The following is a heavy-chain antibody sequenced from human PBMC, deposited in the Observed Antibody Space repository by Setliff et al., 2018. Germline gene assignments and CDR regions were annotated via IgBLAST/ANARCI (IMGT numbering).Heavy chain of an antibody. Sequence: AASVKVSCKASGYTFTSYGISWVRQAPGQRPECMGWIHAGNGDTKYSQKFQGRVTITRDTSASTVYMELSSLRSEDTAVYYCASAHYYSGYIEYFQYWGQGTLVTVSS. J-gene: IGHJ1*01. V-gene: IGHV1-3*01. CDR2: IHAGNGDT. D-gene: IGHD5-12*01. CDR3: ASAHYYSGYIEYFQY. CDR1: GYTFTSYG.